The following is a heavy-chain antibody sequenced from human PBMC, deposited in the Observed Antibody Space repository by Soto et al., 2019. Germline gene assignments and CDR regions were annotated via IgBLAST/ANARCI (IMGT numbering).Heavy chain of an antibody. V-gene: IGHV1-18*01. CDR1: GYTFTSYG. CDR2: ISAYNGNT. D-gene: IGHD3-10*02. CDR3: ARRRITTLPGQSAFDI. Sequence: GGSVKVSCKASGYTFTSYGISWVRQAPGQGLEWMGWISAYNGNTNYAQKLQGRVTMTTDTSTSTAYMELRSLRSDDTAVYYCARRRITTLPGQSAFDIWGQGTMVTVSS. J-gene: IGHJ3*02.